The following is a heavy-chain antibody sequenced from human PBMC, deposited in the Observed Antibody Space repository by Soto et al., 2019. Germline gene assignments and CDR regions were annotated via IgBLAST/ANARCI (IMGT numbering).Heavy chain of an antibody. CDR3: ARDLGYYDSSGYYYYYYGMDV. Sequence: WETLSLTCTVSGGSISSYYWSWIRQPAGKGLEWIGRIYTSGSTNYNPSLKSRVTMSVETSKNQFSLKLSSVTAADTAVYYCARDLGYYDSSGYYYYYYGMDVWGQGTTVPVS. D-gene: IGHD3-22*01. CDR2: IYTSGST. J-gene: IGHJ6*02. V-gene: IGHV4-4*07. CDR1: GGSISSYY.